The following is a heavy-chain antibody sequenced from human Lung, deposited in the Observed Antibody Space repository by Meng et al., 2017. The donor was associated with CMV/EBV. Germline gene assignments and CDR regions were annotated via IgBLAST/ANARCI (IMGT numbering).Heavy chain of an antibody. CDR1: GFTFSNYW. CDR3: VRGSGREWVDP. J-gene: IGHJ5*02. Sequence: GGSLRLXCAASGFTFSNYWMSWVRQAPGKGLEWVASINQDGSEKHYMDSVKGRFTISRDNAKNALYLEMNSLRAEDTALYFCVRGSGREWVDPWGQGTLVTVSS. CDR2: INQDGSEK. D-gene: IGHD2-15*01. V-gene: IGHV3-7*04.